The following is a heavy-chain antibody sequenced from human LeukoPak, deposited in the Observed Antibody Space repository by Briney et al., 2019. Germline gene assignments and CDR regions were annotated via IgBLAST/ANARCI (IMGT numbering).Heavy chain of an antibody. CDR1: GGSISSYY. CDR2: IYTSGST. D-gene: IGHD3-9*01. J-gene: IGHJ3*02. CDR3: AWEYYDILTGLSAFDI. V-gene: IGHV4-4*07. Sequence: PSETLSLTCTVSGGSISSYYWSWIRQPAGKGLEWIGRIYTSGSTNYNPSLKSRVTMSVDTSKNQFSLKLSSVTAADTAVYYCAWEYYDILTGLSAFDIWGQGTMVTVSS.